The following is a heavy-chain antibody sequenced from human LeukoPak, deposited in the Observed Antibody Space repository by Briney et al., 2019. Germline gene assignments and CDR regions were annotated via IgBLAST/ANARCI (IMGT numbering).Heavy chain of an antibody. CDR1: GGSFSGYY. CDR2: INHSGST. CDR3: ARRGYSYGHRGNNWFDP. J-gene: IGHJ5*02. Sequence: PSETLSLTCAVYGGSFSGYYWSWIRQPPGKGLEWIGEINHSGSTNYSPSLKSRVTISVDTSKNQFSLKLSSVTAADTAVYYCARRGYSYGHRGNNWFDPWGQGTLVTVSS. D-gene: IGHD5-18*01. V-gene: IGHV4-34*01.